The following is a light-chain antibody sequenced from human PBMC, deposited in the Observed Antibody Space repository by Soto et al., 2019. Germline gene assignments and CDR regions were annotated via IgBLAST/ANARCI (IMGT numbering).Light chain of an antibody. CDR3: QQRNSWPRT. J-gene: IGKJ1*01. CDR1: QSIGTD. Sequence: EIVLTQSPATLSLSPGEGATLSCRASQSIGTDLAWYQQKPGQAPRLLIWDASNRATGVPARFSGSGSGTDVTLTISSLSPEDFAIYHCQQRNSWPRTFGQGTKVE. CDR2: DAS. V-gene: IGKV3-11*01.